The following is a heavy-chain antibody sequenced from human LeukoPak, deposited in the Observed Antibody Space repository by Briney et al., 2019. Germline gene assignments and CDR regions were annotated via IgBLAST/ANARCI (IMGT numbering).Heavy chain of an antibody. V-gene: IGHV4-4*07. Sequence: PSETLSLTCTVSGGSINSYYWSWIRQPAGKGLEWIGRIYTSGSTNYNPSLESRVTMSVDTSKNQFSLKLSSVTAADTAVYYCARDLTGGMIYGSGSYREAGNWFDPWGQGTLVTVSS. D-gene: IGHD3-10*01. CDR1: GGSINSYY. CDR2: IYTSGST. CDR3: ARDLTGGMIYGSGSYREAGNWFDP. J-gene: IGHJ5*02.